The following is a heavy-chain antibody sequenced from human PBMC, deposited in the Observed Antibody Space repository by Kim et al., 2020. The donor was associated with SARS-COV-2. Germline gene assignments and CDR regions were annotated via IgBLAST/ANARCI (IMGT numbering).Heavy chain of an antibody. D-gene: IGHD2-2*01. V-gene: IGHV3-23*01. CDR1: GFTFSSYA. J-gene: IGHJ6*02. CDR2: ISGSGGST. CDR3: ANPPIVVVPAAGMDV. Sequence: GGSLRLSCAASGFTFSSYAMSWVRQAPGKGLEWVSAISGSGGSTYYADSVKGRFTISRDNSKNTLYLQMNSLRAEDTAVYYCANPPIVVVPAAGMDVWGQGTTVTVSS.